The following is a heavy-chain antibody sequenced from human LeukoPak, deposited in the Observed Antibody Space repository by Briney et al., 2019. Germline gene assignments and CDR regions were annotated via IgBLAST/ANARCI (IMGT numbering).Heavy chain of an antibody. J-gene: IGHJ4*02. D-gene: IGHD5-18*01. V-gene: IGHV1-2*02. CDR1: GYSFTAFY. Sequence: ASVKVSCKASGYSFTAFYMHWVRQAPGQGLEWMGWINPNSGGTNYAQKFQGRVTMTRDTSISTAYMELSRLRSDDTAVYYCARSGYSYDYFDYWGQGTLVTVSS. CDR2: INPNSGGT. CDR3: ARSGYSYDYFDY.